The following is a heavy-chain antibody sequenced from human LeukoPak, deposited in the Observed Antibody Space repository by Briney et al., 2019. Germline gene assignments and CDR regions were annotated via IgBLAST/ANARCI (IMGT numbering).Heavy chain of an antibody. CDR2: INSDGSST. CDR3: ARSGITMVRGPRYYYMDV. D-gene: IGHD3-10*01. CDR1: GFTFSGYW. V-gene: IGHV3-74*01. J-gene: IGHJ6*03. Sequence: GGSLRLSCAASGFTFSGYWMHWVRQAPGKGLVWVSRINSDGSSTSYADSVKGRFTISRDNAKNTLYLQMNSLRAEDTAVYYCARSGITMVRGPRYYYMDVWGKGTTVTISS.